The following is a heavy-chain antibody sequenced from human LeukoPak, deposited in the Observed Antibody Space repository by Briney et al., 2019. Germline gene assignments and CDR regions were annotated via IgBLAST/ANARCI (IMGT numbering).Heavy chain of an antibody. J-gene: IGHJ3*02. CDR1: GFTFSDYA. CDR2: ISYDGSNK. V-gene: IGHV3-30-3*01. Sequence: GGSLRLSCAASGFTFSDYAMHWVRQAPDKGLEWVAVISYDGSNKYYADSVKGRFTISRDNSKNTLYLQMNSLRAEDTAVYYCAREPSHYYDSSGLDAFDIWGQGTMVTVSS. D-gene: IGHD3-22*01. CDR3: AREPSHYYDSSGLDAFDI.